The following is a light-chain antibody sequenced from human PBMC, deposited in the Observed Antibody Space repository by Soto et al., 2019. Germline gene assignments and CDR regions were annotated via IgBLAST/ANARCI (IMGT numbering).Light chain of an antibody. CDR3: SSYTSSSTL. V-gene: IGLV2-14*01. Sequence: ALTQPASVSVSPGQSITISCTGTSSDVGSYNYVSWYQQHPGKAPKLMIYEVSDRPSGISSRFSGSKSGNTASLTISGLQTEDEADYYCSSYTSSSTLFGTGTKVTVL. CDR2: EVS. CDR1: SSDVGSYNY. J-gene: IGLJ1*01.